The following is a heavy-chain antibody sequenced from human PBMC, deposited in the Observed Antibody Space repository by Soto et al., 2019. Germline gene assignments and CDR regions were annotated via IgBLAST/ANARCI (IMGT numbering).Heavy chain of an antibody. CDR3: AKDRVGGTFYTPLGF. D-gene: IGHD1-7*01. J-gene: IGHJ4*02. Sequence: XGSLILSCQAAGFNFDNYGMHWVRQAPGKGLEWVAVITYDGSNKYYADSVKGRFTISRDNSKNTLSLHLNTLKPEDTAVYHCAKDRVGGTFYTPLGFWGQGTLVTVSS. CDR2: ITYDGSNK. CDR1: GFNFDNYG. V-gene: IGHV3-30*18.